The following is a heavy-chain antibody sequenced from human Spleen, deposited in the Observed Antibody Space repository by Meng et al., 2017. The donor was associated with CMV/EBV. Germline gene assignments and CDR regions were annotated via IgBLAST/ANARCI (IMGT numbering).Heavy chain of an antibody. CDR1: GLTFSSSG. V-gene: IGHV3-30*02. J-gene: IGHJ4*02. D-gene: IGHD1-26*01. CDR3: AKETTEVGASN. CDR2: IQSDGSNK. Sequence: GGSLRLSCAASGLTFSSSGMHWVRQAPGKGLEWVAFIQSDGSNKYYADSVKGRFTISRDNSKNTLYLQMNSLSAEDTAVYYCAKETTEVGASNWGQRTLVTVSS.